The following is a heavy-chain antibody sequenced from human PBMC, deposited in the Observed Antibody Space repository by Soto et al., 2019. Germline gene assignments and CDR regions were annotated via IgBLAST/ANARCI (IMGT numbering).Heavy chain of an antibody. J-gene: IGHJ4*02. Sequence: QVQLVQSGAEVKKPGASVKVSCKASGYTFNSDDITWVRQAAGQGLEWMGWMNPNSANTGYAQKFQGGVTMTRNTSISTAYMELSSLRFDDTAVYYCARGRYSTSYDYWGQGTLVTVSS. V-gene: IGHV1-8*02. D-gene: IGHD5-12*01. CDR1: GYTFNSDD. CDR3: ARGRYSTSYDY. CDR2: MNPNSANT.